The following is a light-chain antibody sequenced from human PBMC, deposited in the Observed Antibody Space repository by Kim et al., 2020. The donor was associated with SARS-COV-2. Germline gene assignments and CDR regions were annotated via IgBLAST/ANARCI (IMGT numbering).Light chain of an antibody. CDR3: QAWDSSTGGV. V-gene: IGLV3-1*01. CDR2: QDR. Sequence: VSPGQTASITCSGDKLGDKYAYWYQQKPGQSPVLVIYQDRKRPSGIPERFSGSNSGNTATLTISGTQAMDEADYYCQAWDSSTGGVFGGGTKLTVL. CDR1: KLGDKY. J-gene: IGLJ2*01.